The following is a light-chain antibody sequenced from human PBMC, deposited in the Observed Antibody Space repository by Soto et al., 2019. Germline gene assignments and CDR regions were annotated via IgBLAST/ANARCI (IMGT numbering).Light chain of an antibody. V-gene: IGKV3-15*01. CDR2: VAS. CDR3: QQYNHWSLIT. Sequence: EIVMTQSPATLSVSPGERATLSCRTSQSIGSNLGWYQQKPGQAPRLLIYVASTRATGIPARISGRGSGTEFTLNISSLQSEDYADDYCQQYNHWSLITFGQGTRLEIK. CDR1: QSIGSN. J-gene: IGKJ5*01.